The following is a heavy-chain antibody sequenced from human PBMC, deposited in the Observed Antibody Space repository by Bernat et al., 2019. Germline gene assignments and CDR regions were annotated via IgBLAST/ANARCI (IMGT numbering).Heavy chain of an antibody. J-gene: IGHJ4*02. CDR1: GFTFSSYG. V-gene: IGHV3-33*01. D-gene: IGHD6-19*01. CDR2: IWYDGSNK. Sequence: QVQPVESGGGVVQPGRSLRLSCAASGFTFSSYGMHWVRQAPGKGLEWVAVIWYDGSNKYYADSVKGRFTISRDNSKNTLYLQMNSLRAEDTAVYYCARDSSGWYYFDYWGQGTLVTVSS. CDR3: ARDSSGWYYFDY.